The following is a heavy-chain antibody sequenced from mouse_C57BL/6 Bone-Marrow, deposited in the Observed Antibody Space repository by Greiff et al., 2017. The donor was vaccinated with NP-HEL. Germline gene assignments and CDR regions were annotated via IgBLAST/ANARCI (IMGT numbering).Heavy chain of an antibody. Sequence: EVNVVESGGGLVKPGGSLKLSCAASGFTFSDYGMHWVRQAPEKGLEWVAYISSGSSTIYYADTVKGRFTISRDNAKNTLFLQMTSLRSEDTAMYYCARGGNSYAMDYWGQGTSVTVSS. V-gene: IGHV5-17*01. J-gene: IGHJ4*01. CDR2: ISSGSSTI. CDR3: ARGGNSYAMDY. CDR1: GFTFSDYG. D-gene: IGHD2-1*01.